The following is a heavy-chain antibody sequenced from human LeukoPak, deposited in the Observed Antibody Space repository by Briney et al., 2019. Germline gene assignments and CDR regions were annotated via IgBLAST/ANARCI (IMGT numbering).Heavy chain of an antibody. V-gene: IGHV4-30-2*01. CDR2: IYHSGST. Sequence: SQTLSLTCTVSGGSISSSGYYWSWIRQPPGKGLEWIGYIYHSGSTYYNPSLKSRVTISVDRSKNQFSLKLSSVTAADTAVYYCAREVAAAGTYAFDIWGQGTMVTVSS. J-gene: IGHJ3*02. CDR1: GGSISSSGYY. CDR3: AREVAAAGTYAFDI. D-gene: IGHD6-13*01.